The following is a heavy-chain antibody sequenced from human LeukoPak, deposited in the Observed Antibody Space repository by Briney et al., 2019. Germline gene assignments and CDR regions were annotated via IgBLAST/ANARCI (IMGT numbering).Heavy chain of an antibody. V-gene: IGHV3-23*01. D-gene: IGHD1-26*01. CDR1: GFTFSSFA. CDR3: AKGGKWDVTPFDY. J-gene: IGHJ4*02. CDR2: IGAGGSKT. Sequence: GGSLRLPCAASGFTFSSFAMSWVRQAPGKGLEWVSIIGAGGSKTYYADSVRGRSTISRDNSKNTLYLQVNSLRAEDTAVYYCAKGGKWDVTPFDYWGQGTLVTVSS.